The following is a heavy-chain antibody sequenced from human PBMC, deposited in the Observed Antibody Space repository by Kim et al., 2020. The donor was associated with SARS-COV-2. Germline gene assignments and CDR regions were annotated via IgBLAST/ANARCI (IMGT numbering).Heavy chain of an antibody. J-gene: IGHJ4*02. CDR3: AKRHFGAAAGQYYFDY. Sequence: GGSLRLSCAASGFTFSSYAMSWVRQAPGKGLEWVSAISGSGGSTYYADSVKGRFTISRDNSKNTLYLQMNSLRAEDTAVYYCAKRHFGAAAGQYYFDYWGQGTLVTVSS. D-gene: IGHD6-13*01. CDR2: ISGSGGST. CDR1: GFTFSSYA. V-gene: IGHV3-23*01.